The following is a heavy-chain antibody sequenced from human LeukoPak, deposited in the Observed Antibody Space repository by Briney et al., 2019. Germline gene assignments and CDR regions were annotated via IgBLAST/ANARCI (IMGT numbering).Heavy chain of an antibody. J-gene: IGHJ5*02. CDR1: GGSISSGGYS. D-gene: IGHD3-10*01. CDR3: ARGAILWFGEGNWFDP. V-gene: IGHV4-30-4*07. CDR2: IYYSGST. Sequence: SRTLSLTCAVSGGSISSGGYSWSWIRQPPGKGLEWIGYIYYSGSTYYNPSLKSRVTISVDTSKNQFSLKLSSVTAAGTAVYYCARGAILWFGEGNWFDPWGQGTLVSVSS.